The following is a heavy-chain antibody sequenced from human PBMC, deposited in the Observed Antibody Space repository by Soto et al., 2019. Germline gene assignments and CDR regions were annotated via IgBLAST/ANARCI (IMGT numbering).Heavy chain of an antibody. CDR1: GGSISSGDYY. V-gene: IGHV4-31*03. Sequence: QVQLQESGPGLVKPSQTLSLTCTVSGGSISSGDYYWSWIRQHPGKGLEWIGYIYYSGSTYYNPSLKSRVTISVDPSKNQFSLQLSSVTAADPAVYYCARWWSGSRQGFDPWGQGTLVTVSS. J-gene: IGHJ5*02. CDR3: ARWWSGSRQGFDP. CDR2: IYYSGST. D-gene: IGHD3-3*01.